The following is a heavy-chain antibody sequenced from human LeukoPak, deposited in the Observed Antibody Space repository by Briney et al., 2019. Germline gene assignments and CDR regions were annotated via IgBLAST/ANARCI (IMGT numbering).Heavy chain of an antibody. J-gene: IGHJ4*02. CDR3: ADGDYVSDY. Sequence: GGSLRLSCAASGFTFSNAWMSWVRQAPGRGLVWVGRIKSKTDGGTTDYAAPVKGRFTISRDDSKNTLYLQMNSLKTEDTAVYYCADGDYVSDYWGQGTLVTVSS. D-gene: IGHD4-17*01. V-gene: IGHV3-15*01. CDR1: GFTFSNAW. CDR2: IKSKTDGGTT.